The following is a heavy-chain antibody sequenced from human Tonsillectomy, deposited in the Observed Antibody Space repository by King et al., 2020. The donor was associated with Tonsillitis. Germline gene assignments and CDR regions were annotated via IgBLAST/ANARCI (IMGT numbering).Heavy chain of an antibody. CDR3: AKVSGRGGIYRRDYGMDV. J-gene: IGHJ6*02. CDR1: GFTFSSYG. D-gene: IGHD1-26*01. CDR2: ISYDGSNK. V-gene: IGHV3-30*18. Sequence: QVQLVESGGGVVQPGRSLRLSCAASGFTFSSYGMHWVRQAPGKGLEWVAVISYDGSNKYYADSVKGRFTISRDNSKNTLYLQMNSLRAEDTAVYYCAKVSGRGGIYRRDYGMDVWGQGTTVTVSS.